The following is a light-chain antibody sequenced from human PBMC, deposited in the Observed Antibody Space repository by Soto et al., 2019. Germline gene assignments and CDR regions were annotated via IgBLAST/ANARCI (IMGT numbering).Light chain of an antibody. CDR1: SSDVGGYNY. J-gene: IGLJ3*02. V-gene: IGLV2-14*01. Sequence: QSVLTQPASVSGSPGQSITIYCTGTSSDVGGYNYVSWYQQHPGKAPKLMIYEVSNRPSGVSNRFSGSKSGNTASLTISGLQAEDEADYYCSSYTSSSSLWVFGGGTKVTVL. CDR2: EVS. CDR3: SSYTSSSSLWV.